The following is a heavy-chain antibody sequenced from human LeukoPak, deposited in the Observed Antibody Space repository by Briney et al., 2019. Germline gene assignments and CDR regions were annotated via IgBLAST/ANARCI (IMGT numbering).Heavy chain of an antibody. V-gene: IGHV3-21*06. J-gene: IGHJ4*02. CDR2: IGPTGFDR. CDR1: GSTFSSYA. CDR3: ATETNGRHYDY. Sequence: GGSLRLSCAASGSTFSSYAMSWVRQAPGKGLEWVASIGPTGFDRYHADSIKGRFTISRDNANNFLYLQMDSLRAEDTAVYYCATETNGRHYDYWGQGTLLTVSS. D-gene: IGHD1-14*01.